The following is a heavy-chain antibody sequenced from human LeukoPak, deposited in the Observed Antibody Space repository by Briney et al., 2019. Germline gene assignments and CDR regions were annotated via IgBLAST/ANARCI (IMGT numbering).Heavy chain of an antibody. CDR2: INPSGGGT. CDR1: GFTFSGYY. CDR3: ARDSSTSSLADP. Sequence: GASVKVSCKASGFTFSGYYIHWVRQTPGQGLEWMGIINPSGGGTSYAQKFQGRLTMTRDTPTSTVYMELTSLRSEDTAVYYCARDSSTSSLADPWGQGTLVTVSS. V-gene: IGHV1-46*01. J-gene: IGHJ5*02. D-gene: IGHD2-2*01.